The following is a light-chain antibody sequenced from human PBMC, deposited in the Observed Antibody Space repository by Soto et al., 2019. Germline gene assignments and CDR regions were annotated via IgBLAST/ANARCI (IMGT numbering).Light chain of an antibody. CDR3: QSYDSSLSGYV. CDR2: GNT. Sequence: QPVLTQPPSVSGAPGQRVTISCTGSSSNIGAGYDVSWYQQLPGTAPKFLIYGNTDRPSGVTDRFSGSKSGTTASLAITGLQDEDEDDYYCQSYDSSLSGYVFGTGTKLTVL. J-gene: IGLJ1*01. V-gene: IGLV1-40*01. CDR1: SSNIGAGYD.